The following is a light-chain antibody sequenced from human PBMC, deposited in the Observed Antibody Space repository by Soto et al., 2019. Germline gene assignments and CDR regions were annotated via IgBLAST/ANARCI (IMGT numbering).Light chain of an antibody. CDR3: QHYSSNSGT. CDR1: QGISSY. CDR2: AAS. Sequence: AIRMTQSPSSFSASTGDRVTITCRASQGISSYLAWYQQKPGKAPKLLIYAASTLQSGVPSRFSGSGSGTEFTLTISSLQPDDFATYYCQHYSSNSGTFGPGTKVDIK. J-gene: IGKJ1*01. V-gene: IGKV1-8*01.